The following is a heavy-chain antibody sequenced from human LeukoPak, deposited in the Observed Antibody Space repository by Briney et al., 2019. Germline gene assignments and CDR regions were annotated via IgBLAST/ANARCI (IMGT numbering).Heavy chain of an antibody. CDR3: ARALSWTTQSYYYMDV. CDR1: GYTFTSYD. D-gene: IGHD3/OR15-3a*01. Sequence: ASVKVSCKASGYTFTSYDINWVRQATGQGLEWMGWVNPNSGNTGYAQKFQGRVTMTKNASITTAYMELSSLTSEDTAVYYCARALSWTTQSYYYMDVWGKGTTVTVSS. J-gene: IGHJ6*03. V-gene: IGHV1-8*01. CDR2: VNPNSGNT.